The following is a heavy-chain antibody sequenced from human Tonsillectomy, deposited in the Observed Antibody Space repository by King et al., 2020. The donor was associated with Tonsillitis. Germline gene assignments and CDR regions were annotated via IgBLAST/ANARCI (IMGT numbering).Heavy chain of an antibody. CDR3: ARETARSGWYADY. CDR2: IWYDGSDK. D-gene: IGHD6-19*01. Sequence: VQLVESGGGVVQPGRSLGLSCAASGFAFESYGMHWVRQAPGKGLEWVAGIWYDGSDKYYADSVRGRFTISRDNSMSTVYLQMSSLSVEDTAVYYCARETARSGWYADYWGQGTLVTVSS. CDR1: GFAFESYG. V-gene: IGHV3-33*01. J-gene: IGHJ4*02.